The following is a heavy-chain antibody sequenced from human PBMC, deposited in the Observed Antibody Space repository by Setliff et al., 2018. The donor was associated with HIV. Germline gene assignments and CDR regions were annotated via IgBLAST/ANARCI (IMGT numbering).Heavy chain of an antibody. Sequence: SETLSLTCSVSGGSISSHYWSWIRQPPGKGLEWIGSIYYSGSTNYNPSLKSRVTISVDTSKNQFSLKLTSVTAADMGVYYCARGRKKTLAVSGTRYFDFWGQGTLVTVPQ. CDR2: IYYSGST. V-gene: IGHV4-59*11. J-gene: IGHJ4*02. D-gene: IGHD6-19*01. CDR1: GGSISSHY. CDR3: ARGRKKTLAVSGTRYFDF.